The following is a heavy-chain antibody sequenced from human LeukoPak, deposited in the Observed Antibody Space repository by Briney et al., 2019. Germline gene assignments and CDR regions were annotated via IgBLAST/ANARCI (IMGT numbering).Heavy chain of an antibody. CDR1: GFTVSSNY. CDR3: ARDHPLLRAFDY. V-gene: IGHV3-48*03. J-gene: IGHJ4*02. D-gene: IGHD3-9*01. Sequence: GGSLRLSCAASGFTVSSNYMNWVRQAPGKGLEWVSYISSSGSTIYYADSVKGRFTISRDNAKNSLYLQMNSLRAEDTAVYYCARDHPLLRAFDYWGQGTLVTVSS. CDR2: ISSSGSTI.